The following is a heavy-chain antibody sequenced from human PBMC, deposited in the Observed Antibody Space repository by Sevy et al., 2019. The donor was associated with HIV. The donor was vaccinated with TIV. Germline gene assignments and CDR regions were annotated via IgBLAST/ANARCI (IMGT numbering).Heavy chain of an antibody. CDR1: GYSISSGYY. Sequence: SETLSLTCTVSGYSISSGYYWGWIRQPPWKGLEWIGSSLHSGSTYCNPSLESRVTISVDTSKNQFSLKMSSVTAADTAVYYCARGLYLDYWGQGILVTVSS. D-gene: IGHD3-10*01. CDR3: ARGLYLDY. CDR2: SLHSGST. J-gene: IGHJ4*02. V-gene: IGHV4-38-2*02.